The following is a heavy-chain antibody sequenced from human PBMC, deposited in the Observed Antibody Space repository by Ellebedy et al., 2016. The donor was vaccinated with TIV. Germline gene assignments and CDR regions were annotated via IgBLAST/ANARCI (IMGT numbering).Heavy chain of an antibody. CDR3: ARDTATYPDY. CDR2: INYSGST. V-gene: IGHV4-39*07. Sequence: MPSETLSLTCTVSAVSISSSTVYWGWFRQPPGKGLEWIGIINYSGSTYYNPSLKSRVTMSVDTSMNHFSLRLTSVTAADTAVYYCARDTATYPDYWGQGTLVTVSS. D-gene: IGHD2-21*02. CDR1: AVSISSSTVY. J-gene: IGHJ4*02.